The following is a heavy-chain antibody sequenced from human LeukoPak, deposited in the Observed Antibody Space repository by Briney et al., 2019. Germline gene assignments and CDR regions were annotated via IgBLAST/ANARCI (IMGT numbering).Heavy chain of an antibody. Sequence: ASVKVSCKASGYTLTDNGISWVRQAPGEGLEWMGWISANSGNTIFVQKFQGRVSMTTDTSSSTAYMELRSLRSDDTAIYYCARDRDYRFDYRGQGTPVTVPS. CDR1: GYTLTDNG. CDR3: ARDRDYRFDY. V-gene: IGHV1-18*01. D-gene: IGHD5-24*01. J-gene: IGHJ4*02. CDR2: ISANSGNT.